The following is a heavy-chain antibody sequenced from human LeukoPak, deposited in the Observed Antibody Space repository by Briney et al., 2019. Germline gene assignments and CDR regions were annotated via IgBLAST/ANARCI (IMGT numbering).Heavy chain of an antibody. CDR2: ISGSGAST. CDR1: GLTFSNYA. CDR3: AKDWVAVAGNYFDY. J-gene: IGHJ4*02. D-gene: IGHD6-19*01. Sequence: GGSLRLSCAASGLTFSNYAMSWVRQAPGKGLEWVSAISGSGASTYYADSVKGRFTISRDNSKKTLCLQMNSLRAEDTAVYYCAKDWVAVAGNYFDYWGQGTLVTVSS. V-gene: IGHV3-23*01.